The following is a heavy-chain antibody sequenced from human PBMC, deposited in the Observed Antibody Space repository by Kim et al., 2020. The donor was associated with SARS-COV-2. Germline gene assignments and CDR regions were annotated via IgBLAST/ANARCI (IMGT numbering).Heavy chain of an antibody. CDR1: GGSISSSSYY. CDR3: ARPIDYGDYGAFDI. D-gene: IGHD4-17*01. J-gene: IGHJ3*02. CDR2: IYYSGST. V-gene: IGHV4-39*01. Sequence: SETLSLTCTVSGGSISSSSYYWGWIRQPPGKGLEWIGSIYYSGSTYYNPSLKSRVTISVDTSKNQFSLKLSSVTAADTAVYYCARPIDYGDYGAFDIWGQGTMVTVSS.